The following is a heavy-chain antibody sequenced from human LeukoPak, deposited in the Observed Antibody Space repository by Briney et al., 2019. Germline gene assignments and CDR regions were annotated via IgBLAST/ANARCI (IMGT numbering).Heavy chain of an antibody. J-gene: IGHJ5*02. CDR2: IKPDASEK. Sequence: GGSLRLSCAASEFSFGSYWMSWVRQAPGKGLEWVAVIKPDASEKYYVDSLKGRFTISRDNAKNSLFLQMNSLRVEDTAVYYCASTANNWFDPWGQGTLVTVSS. V-gene: IGHV3-7*05. CDR3: ASTANNWFDP. CDR1: EFSFGSYW. D-gene: IGHD5-18*01.